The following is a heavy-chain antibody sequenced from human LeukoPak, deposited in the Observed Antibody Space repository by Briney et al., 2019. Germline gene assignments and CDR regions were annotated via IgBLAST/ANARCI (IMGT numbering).Heavy chain of an antibody. Sequence: HWGSLRLSCAASGFSFSDYAMHWVRQAPGKGLEWVAVISFDGNEKYSADSVKGRFTISRDNSKNTPYLQTNSLRTEDTAVYYCARGRTGTFDYWGQGNLVTVSS. CDR3: ARGRTGTFDY. CDR2: ISFDGNEK. CDR1: GFSFSDYA. J-gene: IGHJ4*02. D-gene: IGHD1/OR15-1a*01. V-gene: IGHV3-30*04.